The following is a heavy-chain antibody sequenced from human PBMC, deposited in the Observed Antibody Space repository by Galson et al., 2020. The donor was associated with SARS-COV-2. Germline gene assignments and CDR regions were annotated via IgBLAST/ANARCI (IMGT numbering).Heavy chain of an antibody. CDR1: RYTFTSYD. V-gene: IGHV1-8*01. CDR3: ARGFSAAVAGRRPFDY. D-gene: IGHD6-19*01. Sequence: ASVKVSCKASRYTFTSYDINWVRQATGQGLEWMGWMNPNSGNTGYAQKFQGRVTMTRNTSISTAYMERSSLRSEDTAVYYCARGFSAAVAGRRPFDYWGQGTLVTVSS. CDR2: MNPNSGNT. J-gene: IGHJ4*02.